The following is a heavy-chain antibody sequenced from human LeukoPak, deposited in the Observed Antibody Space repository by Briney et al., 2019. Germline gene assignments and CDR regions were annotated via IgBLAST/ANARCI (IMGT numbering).Heavy chain of an antibody. V-gene: IGHV3-23*01. CDR1: GFTFSTYA. CDR3: AKKERADY. J-gene: IGHJ4*02. CDR2: VSGSGGST. Sequence: GGSLRLSCAASGFTFSTYAMSWVRQAPGKGLEWVSGVSGSGGSTYYADPVKGRFTISRDNSKNTLYLQMNSLRAEDTAVYYCAKKERADYWGQGTLVTVSS.